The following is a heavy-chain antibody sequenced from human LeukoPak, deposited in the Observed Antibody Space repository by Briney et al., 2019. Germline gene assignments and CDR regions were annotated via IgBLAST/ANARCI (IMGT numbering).Heavy chain of an antibody. CDR2: ISSSSSFI. D-gene: IGHD6-13*01. V-gene: IGHV3-21*01. CDR3: ARDVLIAADGVIRLDAFAI. CDR1: GFTFSSYN. J-gene: IGHJ3*02. Sequence: PGGSLRLSCAASGFTFSSYNMNWVRQTPGKGLEWVSSISSSSSFIYYADSVKGRFTISRDNAKNSLYLQMNSLRAEDTAVYYCARDVLIAADGVIRLDAFAIWGQGTVVTVSS.